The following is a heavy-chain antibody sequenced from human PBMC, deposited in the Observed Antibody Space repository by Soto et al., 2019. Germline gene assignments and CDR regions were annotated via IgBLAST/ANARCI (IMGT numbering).Heavy chain of an antibody. CDR2: ISGYNGNT. CDR1: GYTFTSYG. J-gene: IGHJ3*02. Sequence: QVQLVQSGAEVKKPGASVKVSCKASGYTFTSYGISWVRQAPGQGLAWMGWISGYNGNTNYAQKLQGRVTMTTDTSTSTVYMELRSLRSDDTAVYYCARADYFDSSGYYYPNAFDIWGQGTMVTVS. V-gene: IGHV1-18*01. CDR3: ARADYFDSSGYYYPNAFDI. D-gene: IGHD3-22*01.